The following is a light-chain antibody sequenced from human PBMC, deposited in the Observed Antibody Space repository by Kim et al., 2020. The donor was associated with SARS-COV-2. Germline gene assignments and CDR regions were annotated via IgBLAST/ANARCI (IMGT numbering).Light chain of an antibody. CDR1: KLGDKY. Sequence: VPPGQTASITCSGDKLGDKYACWYQQKPGQSPVLVIYQDSKRPSGIPERFSGANSGNTATLTISGTQAMDEADYYCQAWDSSTAVFGGGTKLTVL. CDR2: QDS. V-gene: IGLV3-1*01. CDR3: QAWDSSTAV. J-gene: IGLJ3*02.